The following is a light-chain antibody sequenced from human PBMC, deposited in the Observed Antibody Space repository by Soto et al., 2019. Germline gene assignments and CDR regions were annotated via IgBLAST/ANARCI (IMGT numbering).Light chain of an antibody. J-gene: IGKJ2*01. CDR2: GAS. CDR1: QSVSSN. Sequence: EIEMTQSPATLSVSPGDRATLSCRASQSVSSNVAWYQQIPGQTPRLLIYGASTRPTGIPVRFRGSGSGTEFTLTIRSLQSEDFAVYYCHQYDNGPYTFGQGTKVDIK. V-gene: IGKV3-15*01. CDR3: HQYDNGPYT.